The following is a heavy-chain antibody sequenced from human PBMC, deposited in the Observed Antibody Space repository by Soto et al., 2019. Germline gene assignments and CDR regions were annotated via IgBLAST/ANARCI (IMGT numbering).Heavy chain of an antibody. D-gene: IGHD5-18*01. Sequence: ASVKVSCKASGYTFTSYGISWVRQAPGQGLEWMGWISAYNGNTNYAQKLQGRVTMTTDTSTSTAYMELRSLRSDDTAVYYCARSTNVGYSYTISWFDPWGQGTLVTVSS. J-gene: IGHJ5*02. V-gene: IGHV1-18*04. CDR1: GYTFTSYG. CDR3: ARSTNVGYSYTISWFDP. CDR2: ISAYNGNT.